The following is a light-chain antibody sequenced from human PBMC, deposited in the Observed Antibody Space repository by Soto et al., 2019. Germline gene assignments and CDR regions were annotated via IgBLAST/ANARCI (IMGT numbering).Light chain of an antibody. CDR2: GNT. CDR1: SSNIGATYD. CDR3: QSYDSSLSAWV. Sequence: QLVLTQPPSVSGAPGQRVTMSCTVSSSNIGATYDVHWYQHLPGTAPKLLIYGNTNRPSGVPDRFSGSKSGTSASLAITGLQAEDEADYYCQSYDSSLSAWVFGGGTKVTVL. V-gene: IGLV1-40*01. J-gene: IGLJ3*02.